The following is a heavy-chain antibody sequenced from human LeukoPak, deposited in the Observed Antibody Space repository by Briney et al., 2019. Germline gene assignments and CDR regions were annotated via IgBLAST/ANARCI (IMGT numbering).Heavy chain of an antibody. J-gene: IGHJ3*02. D-gene: IGHD3-3*01. CDR2: IYYSGST. CDR1: GGSISSSSYY. Sequence: SETLSLTCTVSGGSISSSSYYWGWIRQPPGKGLEWIGSIYYSGSTYYNPSLKSRVTISVDTSKNQFSLKLSSVTAADTAVYYCARHDDFWSGAAFDIWGQGTMVTVSS. V-gene: IGHV4-39*01. CDR3: ARHDDFWSGAAFDI.